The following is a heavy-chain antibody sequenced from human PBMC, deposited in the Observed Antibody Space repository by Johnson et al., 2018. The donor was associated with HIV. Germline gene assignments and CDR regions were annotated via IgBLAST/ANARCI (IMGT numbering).Heavy chain of an antibody. D-gene: IGHD6-13*01. CDR3: AKDRGIAAAGTFDI. V-gene: IGHV3-23*04. CDR1: GFTFDDYG. Sequence: VQLVESGGGVVRPGGSLRLSCAASGFTFDDYGMSWVRQAPGKGLEWVSAISGSGGSTYYADSVKGRFTISRDNSKNTLYLQMNSLRAEDTAVYYCAKDRGIAAAGTFDIWGQGTMVTVSS. J-gene: IGHJ3*02. CDR2: ISGSGGST.